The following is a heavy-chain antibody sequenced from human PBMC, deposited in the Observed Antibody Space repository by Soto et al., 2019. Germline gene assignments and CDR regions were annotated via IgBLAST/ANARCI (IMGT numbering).Heavy chain of an antibody. J-gene: IGHJ4*02. Sequence: QLQLQESGPGLVKPSQTLSLACTVSGGSFSSCGYYWSWIRQLPGKGLEWIGYIYYSGSTYYNPSLKSRFTISRDTSKNQFSLKLSSVTAADTAVYYCARATSFSGHHGYWGQGTLVTVSS. CDR1: GGSFSSCGYY. CDR2: IYYSGST. D-gene: IGHD7-27*01. CDR3: ARATSFSGHHGY. V-gene: IGHV4-31*03.